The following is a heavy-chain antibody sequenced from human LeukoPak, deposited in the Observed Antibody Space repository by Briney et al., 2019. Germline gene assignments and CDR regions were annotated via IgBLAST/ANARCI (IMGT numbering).Heavy chain of an antibody. V-gene: IGHV3-21*01. CDR3: ARDRIGDDYIWGSYRPLADY. J-gene: IGHJ4*02. D-gene: IGHD3-16*02. CDR2: ISSSSSYI. Sequence: PGGSLRLSCAASGFTFSSYSMNWVCQAPGKGLEWVSSISSSSSYIYYADSVKGRFTISRDNAKNSLYLQMNSLRAEDTAVYYCARDRIGDDYIWGSYRPLADYWGQGTLVTVSS. CDR1: GFTFSSYS.